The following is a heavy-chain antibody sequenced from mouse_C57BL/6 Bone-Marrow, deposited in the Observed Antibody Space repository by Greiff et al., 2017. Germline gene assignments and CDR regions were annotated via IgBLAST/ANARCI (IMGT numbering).Heavy chain of an antibody. Sequence: QVQLKESGAELVKPGASVKISCKASGYAFSSYWMNWVKQRPGKGLEWIGQIYPGDGDTNYNGKFKGKATLTADKSSSTAYMQLSSLTSEDSAVYFCARGYSNYYWYFDVWGTGTTVTVSS. J-gene: IGHJ1*03. CDR3: ARGYSNYYWYFDV. CDR1: GYAFSSYW. D-gene: IGHD2-5*01. V-gene: IGHV1-80*01. CDR2: IYPGDGDT.